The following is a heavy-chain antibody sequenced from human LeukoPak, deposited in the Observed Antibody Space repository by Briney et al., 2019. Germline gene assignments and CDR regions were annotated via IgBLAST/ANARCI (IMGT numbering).Heavy chain of an antibody. CDR2: ISYDGSNK. V-gene: IGHV3-30*03. Sequence: GGSLRLSCAASGFTFSSYGMHWVRQAPGKGLEWVAVISYDGSNKYYADSVKGRFTISRDNAKNSLYLQMNSLRAEDTAVYYCARDGYDFWSGPSSYGMDVWGQGTTVTVSS. J-gene: IGHJ6*02. CDR3: ARDGYDFWSGPSSYGMDV. CDR1: GFTFSSYG. D-gene: IGHD3-3*01.